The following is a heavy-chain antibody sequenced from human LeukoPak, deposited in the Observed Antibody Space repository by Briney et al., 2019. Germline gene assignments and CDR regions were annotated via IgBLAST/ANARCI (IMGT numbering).Heavy chain of an antibody. CDR2: ISGSGGST. V-gene: IGHV3-23*01. CDR1: GFTFSNYA. D-gene: IGHD2-15*01. Sequence: GGSLRLSCAASGFTFSNYAMSWVRQAPGKGLEWVSTISGSGGSTYYADSVKGQFTISRDNSKNTLYLQMNSLRAEDMALYYCAKAGRGQIYCSGGSCYLREDGSFDYWGQGTLVTVSS. J-gene: IGHJ4*02. CDR3: AKAGRGQIYCSGGSCYLREDGSFDY.